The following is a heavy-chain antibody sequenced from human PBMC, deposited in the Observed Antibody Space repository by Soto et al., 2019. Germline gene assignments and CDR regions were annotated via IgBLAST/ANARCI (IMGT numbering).Heavy chain of an antibody. J-gene: IGHJ4*02. CDR2: MNPNTGST. CDR3: ARTMGGIAAAGSDF. CDR1: GYTFNTYD. V-gene: IGHV1-8*01. D-gene: IGHD6-13*01. Sequence: QVQLVQSGAEVKKPGASVKVSCKASGYTFNTYDIEWVRLATGQGLEWMGSMNPNTGSTDYAQKCQGRVTMTMTTSISTAYLELSSLRSDDTAIYYCARTMGGIAAAGSDFWGQGTLVTVSA.